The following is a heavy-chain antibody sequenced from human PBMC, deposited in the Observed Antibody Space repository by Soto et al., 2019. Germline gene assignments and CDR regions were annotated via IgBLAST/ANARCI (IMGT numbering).Heavy chain of an antibody. J-gene: IGHJ5*02. CDR2: IYYSGST. D-gene: IGHD2-2*01. CDR1: GGSIRSYY. V-gene: IGHV4-59*01. CDR3: ASLGYCSSTSCYARYNWFDP. Sequence: PSETLSLTCTVSGGSIRSYYWSWIRQPPGKGLDWIGYIYYSGSTNYNPSLKSRVTISVDTSKNQFSLKLSSMTAADTAVYYCASLGYCSSTSCYARYNWFDPWGQGTLVTVSS.